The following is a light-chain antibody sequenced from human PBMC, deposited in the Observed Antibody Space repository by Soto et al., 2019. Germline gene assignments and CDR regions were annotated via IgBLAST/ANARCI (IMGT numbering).Light chain of an antibody. J-gene: IGKJ2*01. CDR1: QSVSSTY. V-gene: IGKV3-20*01. CDR3: QQYGSSPYT. CDR2: GAS. Sequence: EIVLTQSPGTLSLSPGERATLSCRASQSVSSTYLAWYQHKPGQAPRLLIYGASTRATGIPDRFSGRGSGTDITLTISRLEPEDFAVYYCQQYGSSPYTFGQGAKLEIK.